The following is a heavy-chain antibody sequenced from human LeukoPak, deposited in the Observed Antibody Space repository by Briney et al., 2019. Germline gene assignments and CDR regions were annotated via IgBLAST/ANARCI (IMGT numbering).Heavy chain of an antibody. J-gene: IGHJ4*02. CDR3: AREGLLGANYTAH. Sequence: SETLSLTCTVSGGSISSDYWSWIRQPPGKGLEWIGYIYYSGSTNYNPSPKSRVTISVDTSKNQFSLKLTSVTAADTAVYYCAREGLLGANYTAHWGQGTLVTVSS. CDR1: GGSISSDY. CDR2: IYYSGST. D-gene: IGHD1-26*01. V-gene: IGHV4-59*01.